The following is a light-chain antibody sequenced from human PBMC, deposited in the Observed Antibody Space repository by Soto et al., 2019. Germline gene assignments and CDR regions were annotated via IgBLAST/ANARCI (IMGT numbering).Light chain of an antibody. J-gene: IGKJ5*01. CDR1: RDISTH. V-gene: IGKV1-9*01. CDR3: QHLNTYPIT. CDR2: AAS. Sequence: DFQLTQSPSSLSASVGDRVTISCRASRDISTHLAWFAQKPGRAXQLXIYAASTLHSGVPSRFSGSGSGTDLTITISSLQPEDGDTYDGQHLNTYPITFGPGTRLEIK.